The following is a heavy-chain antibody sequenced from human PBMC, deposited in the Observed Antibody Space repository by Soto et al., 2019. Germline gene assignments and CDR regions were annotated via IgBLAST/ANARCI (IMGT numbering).Heavy chain of an antibody. CDR2: FYYSENT. D-gene: IGHD2-21*01. J-gene: IGHJ5*02. Sequence: PSETLSLTCSVSGGSISSKSYSWGWIRQPPGKGLEWIGTFYYSENTYYNPSLKSRVTITVETSKNQFSLRLPSVTAADTAVYYCARLGAYYQSLDPWGQGTVVTVSS. CDR1: GGSISSKSYS. CDR3: ARLGAYYQSLDP. V-gene: IGHV4-39*07.